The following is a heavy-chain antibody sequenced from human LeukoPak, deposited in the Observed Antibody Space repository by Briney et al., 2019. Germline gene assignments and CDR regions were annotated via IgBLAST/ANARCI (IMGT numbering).Heavy chain of an antibody. Sequence: GGSLRLSCVASRFTFSSYWVSWVRQAPGKGLEWVANIKQDGSEKYFMDSVKGRATISRDNAKNSVYLQLNSLRAEDTAVYYCVRDTGGSGSYPDYWGQGTLVIVSS. CDR3: VRDTGGSGSYPDY. CDR1: RFTFSSYW. V-gene: IGHV3-7*01. CDR2: IKQDGSEK. D-gene: IGHD1-26*01. J-gene: IGHJ4*02.